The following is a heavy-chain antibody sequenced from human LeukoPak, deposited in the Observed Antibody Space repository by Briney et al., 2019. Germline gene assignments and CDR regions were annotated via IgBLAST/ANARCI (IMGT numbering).Heavy chain of an antibody. CDR1: GDSFSGYY. Sequence: PSETLSLTCAVYGDSFSGYYWSWIRQPPGKGLEWIGEINRSGSTNYNPSLKGRVTISVDASKYQFSLKLSSVTAADTAVYYCARIYGSGRYNWFDPWGQGTLVTVSS. D-gene: IGHD3-10*01. V-gene: IGHV4-34*01. J-gene: IGHJ5*02. CDR3: ARIYGSGRYNWFDP. CDR2: INRSGST.